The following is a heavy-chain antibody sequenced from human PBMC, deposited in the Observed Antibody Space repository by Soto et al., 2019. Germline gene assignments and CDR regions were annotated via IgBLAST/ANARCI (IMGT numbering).Heavy chain of an antibody. CDR1: GFTFSSYA. J-gene: IGHJ4*02. CDR3: AKFGMATTKRSPPYYIDY. CDR2: ISYDGSNK. V-gene: IGHV3-30-3*01. Sequence: PGGSLRLSCAASGFTFSSYAMHWVRQAPGKGLEWVALISYDGSNKYYADSVKGRFTISRDNSKNTLYLQMNSLRAEDTAVYYCAKFGMATTKRSPPYYIDYWGQGALVTVSS. D-gene: IGHD1-1*01.